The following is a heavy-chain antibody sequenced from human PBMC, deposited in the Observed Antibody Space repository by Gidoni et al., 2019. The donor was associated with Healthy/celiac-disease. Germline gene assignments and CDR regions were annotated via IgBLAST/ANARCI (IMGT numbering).Heavy chain of an antibody. J-gene: IGHJ6*03. V-gene: IGHV3-23*01. CDR1: GFTCSGYA. Sequence: EVQRLESGGGLVQPGGSLRRYCAASGFTCSGYAMRWVRQAPGKGLEWVSAISGSGGSTYYADSVKGRFTISRDNSKNTLSLQMNSLRAEDTAVYYCAKESGRYCSGGSCYYYYMDVWGKGTTVTVSS. CDR3: AKESGRYCSGGSCYYYYMDV. D-gene: IGHD2-15*01. CDR2: ISGSGGST.